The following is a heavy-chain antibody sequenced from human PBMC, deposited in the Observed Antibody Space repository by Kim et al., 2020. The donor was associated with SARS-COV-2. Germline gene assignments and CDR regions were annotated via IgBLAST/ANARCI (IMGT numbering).Heavy chain of an antibody. V-gene: IGHV3-30-3*01. Sequence: GGSLRLSCAASGFTFSSYAMHWVRQAPGKGLEWVAVISYDGSNKYYADSVKGRFTISRDNSKNTLYLQMNSLRAEDTAVYYCARDRGNGDYGDSFYGMDGWGQGTTVTVSS. CDR1: GFTFSSYA. D-gene: IGHD4-17*01. CDR2: ISYDGSNK. J-gene: IGHJ6*02. CDR3: ARDRGNGDYGDSFYGMDG.